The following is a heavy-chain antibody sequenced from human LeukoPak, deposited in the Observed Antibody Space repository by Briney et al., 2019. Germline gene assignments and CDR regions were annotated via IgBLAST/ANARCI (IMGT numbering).Heavy chain of an antibody. CDR2: IYYSGSA. J-gene: IGHJ4*02. V-gene: IGHV4-31*03. CDR3: ARDVCSSTSCIGYFDD. CDR1: GGSISNGGYH. Sequence: NPSETLSLTCTVSGGSISNGGYHWSWIRQHPGKGLEWIGYIYYSGSANYNPPLKSRVTISVDTSKNQFSLKLSSVTAADTAVYYCARDVCSSTSCIGYFDDWGQGILVTVSS. D-gene: IGHD2-2*01.